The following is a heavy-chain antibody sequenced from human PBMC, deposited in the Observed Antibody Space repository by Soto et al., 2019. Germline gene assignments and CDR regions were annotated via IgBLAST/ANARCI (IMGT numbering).Heavy chain of an antibody. V-gene: IGHV3-48*02. D-gene: IGHD3-16*01. CDR2: ISGSGSTI. J-gene: IGHJ4*02. CDR1: GFTFDTYS. CDR3: ARWGSFDC. Sequence: GGSLRLSCAASGFTFDTYSMNWVRLAPGKGLEWVSYISGSGSTIYYADSVKGRFTISRDNAKNSLYLQMNSLRDEDTAVYYCARWGSFDCWGQGTLVTVSS.